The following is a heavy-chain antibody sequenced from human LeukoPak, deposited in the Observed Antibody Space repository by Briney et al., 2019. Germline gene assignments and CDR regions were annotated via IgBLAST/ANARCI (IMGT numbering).Heavy chain of an antibody. CDR3: AREDLTDWFDP. V-gene: IGHV4-31*03. CDR2: IYYNGST. Sequence: SETLSLTCTVSGGSINSGGYYWSWIRQHPGKGLEWLGYIYYNGSTYYNPSLKSRVTISVDTSKNQFSLKLSSVTAADTAVYYCAREDLTDWFDPWGQGTLVTVSS. D-gene: IGHD3-9*01. CDR1: GGSINSGGYY. J-gene: IGHJ5*02.